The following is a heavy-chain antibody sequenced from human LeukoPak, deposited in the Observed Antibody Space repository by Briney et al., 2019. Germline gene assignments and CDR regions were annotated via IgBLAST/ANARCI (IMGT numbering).Heavy chain of an antibody. J-gene: IGHJ6*03. Sequence: GGSLRLSCAGSGFTFSSYSMNWVRQAPGKGLEWVSSISSSSSYIYYADSVKGRFTISRDNAKNSLYLQMNSLRAEDTAVYYCARIGYSGYDPNGYYYYYMDVWAKGTTVTVSS. D-gene: IGHD5-12*01. CDR1: GFTFSSYS. V-gene: IGHV3-21*01. CDR2: ISSSSSYI. CDR3: ARIGYSGYDPNGYYYYYMDV.